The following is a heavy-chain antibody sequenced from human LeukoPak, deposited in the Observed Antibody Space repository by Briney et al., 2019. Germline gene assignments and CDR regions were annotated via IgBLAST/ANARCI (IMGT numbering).Heavy chain of an antibody. Sequence: GGSLRLPCAASGFIFSSYAMHWVRQAPGKGLEWVAVISYDGSNKYYADSVKGRFTISRDNSKNTLYLQMNSLRAEDTAVYYCARDQPTSITIFGVVIGYGMDVWGQGTTVTVSS. CDR1: GFIFSSYA. D-gene: IGHD3-3*01. CDR3: ARDQPTSITIFGVVIGYGMDV. J-gene: IGHJ6*02. CDR2: ISYDGSNK. V-gene: IGHV3-30*04.